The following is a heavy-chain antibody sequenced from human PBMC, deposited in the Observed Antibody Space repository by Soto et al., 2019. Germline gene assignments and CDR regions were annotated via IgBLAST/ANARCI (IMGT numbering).Heavy chain of an antibody. CDR2: ISGSGGST. Sequence: EVQLLESGGGLVQPGGSLRLSCAASGFTFSSYAMSWVRQAPGKGLEWVLAISGSGGSTYYADSVKGRFTISRDNSKNTLYLQMNSLRAEDTAVYYCAKVGNEYYYYYYMDVWGKGTTVTVSS. V-gene: IGHV3-23*01. CDR3: AKVGNEYYYYYYMDV. CDR1: GFTFSSYA. J-gene: IGHJ6*03. D-gene: IGHD1-1*01.